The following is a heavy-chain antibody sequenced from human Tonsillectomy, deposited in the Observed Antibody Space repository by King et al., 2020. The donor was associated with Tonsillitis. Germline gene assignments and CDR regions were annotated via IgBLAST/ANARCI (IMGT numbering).Heavy chain of an antibody. CDR2: IWYDGSNK. V-gene: IGHV3-33*08. J-gene: IGHJ3*02. CDR3: ARLVFSPYSDYVDDAFDI. Sequence: QLVQSGGGVVQPGRSLRLSCAASGFTFSSYGMHWVRQAPGKGLEWVAVIWYDGSNKYYADSVKGRFTISRDNSKNTLYLQMNSLRAEDTAVYYCARLVFSPYSDYVDDAFDIWGQGTMVTVSS. CDR1: GFTFSSYG. D-gene: IGHD5-12*01.